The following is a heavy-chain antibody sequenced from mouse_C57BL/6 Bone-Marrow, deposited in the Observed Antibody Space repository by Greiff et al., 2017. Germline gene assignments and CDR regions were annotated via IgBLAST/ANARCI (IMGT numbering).Heavy chain of an antibody. Sequence: QVQLKQSGAELARPGASVKLSCKASGYTFTSYGISWVKQRTGQGLEWIGEIYPRSGNTYYNEKFKGKATLTADKSSSTAYMELRSLTSEDSAVYFCARLWFRNYFDYWGQGTTLTVSS. D-gene: IGHD2-2*01. V-gene: IGHV1-81*01. CDR2: IYPRSGNT. CDR1: GYTFTSYG. J-gene: IGHJ2*01. CDR3: ARLWFRNYFDY.